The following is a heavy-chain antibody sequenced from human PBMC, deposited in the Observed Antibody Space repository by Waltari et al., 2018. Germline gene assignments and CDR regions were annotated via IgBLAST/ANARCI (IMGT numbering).Heavy chain of an antibody. J-gene: IGHJ6*02. Sequence: QVQLVQSGAEVKKPGASVKVSCKASGYTFTGYYMHWVRQAPGQGLEWMGWINPKSGGTNYAQKFQGRGNMTREPSISTAYRELGRLRSDDTAVYYCARDNPKLWLRLHYGMDVWGQGTTVTVSS. D-gene: IGHD5-12*01. V-gene: IGHV1-2*02. CDR2: INPKSGGT. CDR1: GYTFTGYY. CDR3: ARDNPKLWLRLHYGMDV.